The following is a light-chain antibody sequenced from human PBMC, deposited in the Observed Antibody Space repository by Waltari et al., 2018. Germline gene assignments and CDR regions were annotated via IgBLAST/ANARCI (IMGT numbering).Light chain of an antibody. CDR3: QSYDSSLSGRV. V-gene: IGLV1-40*01. Sequence: QSVLTQPPSVSGAPGQRVTISCTGTSSNIGAGFEVFWYQQLPGSAPKLLIFASYKRSSGFPDRISGSTSGTSASLAITGLQAEDEADYYCQSYDSSLSGRVFGGGTRLTVL. J-gene: IGLJ3*02. CDR2: ASY. CDR1: SSNIGAGFE.